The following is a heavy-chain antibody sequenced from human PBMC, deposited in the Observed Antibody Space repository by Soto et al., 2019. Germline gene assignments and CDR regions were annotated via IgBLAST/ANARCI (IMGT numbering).Heavy chain of an antibody. J-gene: IGHJ6*02. V-gene: IGHV3-30-3*01. CDR3: ARAECDGGSCYTLVGLRYGMDV. CDR2: ISYDGNNK. CDR1: GFTFSSYA. Sequence: QVQLVESGGGVVQPGRSLRLSCAASGFTFSSYAMYWVRQAPGKGLEWVAVISYDGNNKYYADSVKGRFTISRDNSKNTLYLRMNSMRAEDTTGYYCARAECDGGSCYTLVGLRYGMDVWGQGTTVTVSS. D-gene: IGHD2-15*01.